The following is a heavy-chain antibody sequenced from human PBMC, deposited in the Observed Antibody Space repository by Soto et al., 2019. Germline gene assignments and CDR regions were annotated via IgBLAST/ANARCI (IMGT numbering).Heavy chain of an antibody. CDR3: GRLAEAATGHTDFDF. Sequence: PSETLSLTCTVSGASIKSRNYFWGWIRQPPGKGLEFVGSIHSSGGTYYNPSLKSRVTVSVDLSNSHFSLSLKSLTATDTAVYYCGRLAEAATGHTDFDFWGQEPWSPSPQ. D-gene: IGHD2-15*01. J-gene: IGHJ4*01. CDR1: GASIKSRNYF. V-gene: IGHV4-39*02. CDR2: IHSSGGT.